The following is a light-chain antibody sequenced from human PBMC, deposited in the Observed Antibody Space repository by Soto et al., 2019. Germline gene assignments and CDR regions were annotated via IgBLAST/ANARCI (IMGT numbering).Light chain of an antibody. CDR1: RNDFGSYSL. J-gene: IGLJ2*01. CDR2: EVR. CDR3: FSYAGSISFVV. V-gene: IGLV2-23*02. Sequence: QSVLTQSASVSGFPGQSITISCTGTRNDFGSYSLVSWYQQHPGKAPKLMIYEVRRRPSGVSNRFSGSKSGNTASLTIFGLQAEDEADYYCFSYAGSISFVVLGGGTKVTVL.